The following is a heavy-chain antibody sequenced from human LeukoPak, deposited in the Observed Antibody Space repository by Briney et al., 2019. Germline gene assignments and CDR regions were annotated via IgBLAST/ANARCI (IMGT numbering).Heavy chain of an antibody. D-gene: IGHD2-15*01. CDR2: INPSGGST. J-gene: IGHJ3*02. CDR3: ARDRGYCSGGSCLNDAFDI. CDR1: GGTFSSYA. V-gene: IGHV1-46*01. Sequence: ASVKVSCKASGGTFSSYAISWVRQAPGQRLEWMGIINPSGGSTSYAQKFQGRVTMTRDMSTSTVYMELSSLRSEDTAVYYCARDRGYCSGGSCLNDAFDIWGQGTMVTVSS.